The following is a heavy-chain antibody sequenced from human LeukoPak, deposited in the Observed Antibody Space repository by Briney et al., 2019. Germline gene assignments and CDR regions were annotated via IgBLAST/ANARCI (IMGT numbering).Heavy chain of an antibody. CDR3: ARQIIAVAGTGATDY. CDR1: AYSFTSYW. V-gene: IGHV5-51*01. Sequence: GESLKISSNGSAYSFTSYWIGWVRQMPGKGLEWMGSIYPDDSDTRYSPSFQGQVTISADKSISTAYLQWSSLKASDTAMYYCARQIIAVAGTGATDYWGQGTLVTVSS. D-gene: IGHD6-19*01. CDR2: IYPDDSDT. J-gene: IGHJ4*02.